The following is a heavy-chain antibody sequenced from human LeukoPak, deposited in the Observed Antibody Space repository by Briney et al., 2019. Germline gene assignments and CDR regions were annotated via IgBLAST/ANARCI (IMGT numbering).Heavy chain of an antibody. J-gene: IGHJ4*02. CDR2: ISGSGGST. CDR1: GFTFSSYA. V-gene: IGHV3-23*01. D-gene: IGHD1-26*01. Sequence: GGSLRLSCAASGFTFSSYAMSWVRQAPGKGLEWVSAISGSGGSTYYADSVKGRFTISRENAKNSLYLQMNSLRAGDTAVYYCASSARSGSYDYWGQGTLVTVSS. CDR3: ASSARSGSYDY.